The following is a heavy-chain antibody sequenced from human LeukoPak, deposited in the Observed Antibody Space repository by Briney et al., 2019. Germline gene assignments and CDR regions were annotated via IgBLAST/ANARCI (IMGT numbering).Heavy chain of an antibody. J-gene: IGHJ3*02. V-gene: IGHV3-33*06. CDR1: GFTFSSYG. CDR3: AKEDSSGWYLGYAFDI. D-gene: IGHD6-19*01. Sequence: QPGGSLRLSCAASGFTFSSYGMHWVRQAPGKGLEWVAVIWYDGSNKYYADSVKGRFTISRDNSKNTLYLQMNSLRAEDTAVYYCAKEDSSGWYLGYAFDIWGQGTMVTVSS. CDR2: IWYDGSNK.